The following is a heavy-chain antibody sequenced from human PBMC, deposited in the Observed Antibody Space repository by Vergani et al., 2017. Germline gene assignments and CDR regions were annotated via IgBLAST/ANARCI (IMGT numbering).Heavy chain of an antibody. CDR1: GYTFTGYY. CDR2: INPNSGGT. Sequence: QVQLVQSGAEVKKPGASVKVSCKASGYTFTGYYMHWVRQAPGQGLEWMGWINPNSGGTNYAQKFQGRVTMTRDTSISTAYMELSRLRSDDTAVYYCARAPEGVIVATIPWFDPWGRGTLVTVSS. V-gene: IGHV1-2*02. J-gene: IGHJ5*02. CDR3: ARAPEGVIVATIPWFDP. D-gene: IGHD5-12*01.